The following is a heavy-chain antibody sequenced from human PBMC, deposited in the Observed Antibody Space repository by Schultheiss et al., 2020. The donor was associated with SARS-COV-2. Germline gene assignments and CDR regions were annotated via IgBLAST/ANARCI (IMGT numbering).Heavy chain of an antibody. CDR1: GFTFSSYA. Sequence: GGSLRLSCAASGFTFSSYAMSWVRQAPGKGLEWVSAISGSGGSTYYADSVKGRFTISRDNSKNTLYLQMNSLRAEDTAVYYCAKDWGGSSWYGNYYYGMDVWGQGTTVTVSS. J-gene: IGHJ6*02. D-gene: IGHD6-13*01. CDR3: AKDWGGSSWYGNYYYGMDV. V-gene: IGHV3-23*01. CDR2: ISGSGGST.